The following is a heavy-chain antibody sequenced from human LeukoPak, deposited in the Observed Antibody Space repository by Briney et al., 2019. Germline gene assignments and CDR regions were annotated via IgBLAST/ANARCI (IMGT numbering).Heavy chain of an antibody. V-gene: IGHV3-48*01. CDR3: ATGPNNGGSLPDAFDI. D-gene: IGHD1-14*01. Sequence: GGSLRLSCAASGFTFSSYSMNWVRQAPGKGLEWVSFISSSSSTIYYADSVKGRFTISRDNAKNSLYLQMNSLRAGDTAVYYCATGPNNGGSLPDAFDIWGQGTMVTVSS. J-gene: IGHJ3*02. CDR2: ISSSSSTI. CDR1: GFTFSSYS.